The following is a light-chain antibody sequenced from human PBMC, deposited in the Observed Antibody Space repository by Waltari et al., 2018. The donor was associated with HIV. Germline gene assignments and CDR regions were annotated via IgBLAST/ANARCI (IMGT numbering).Light chain of an antibody. J-gene: IGLJ1*01. Sequence: QSALTQPASVSGSPGQSITISCTGTNSDVGYFNYVSWYQQHPGKAPKVIIYEVNNRPSGVSNHFSGSKSGYTASLTSSGLRAEDEADYYCNSFSTSNTYVFGTGTRVTVL. CDR2: EVN. V-gene: IGLV2-14*01. CDR3: NSFSTSNTYV. CDR1: NSDVGYFNY.